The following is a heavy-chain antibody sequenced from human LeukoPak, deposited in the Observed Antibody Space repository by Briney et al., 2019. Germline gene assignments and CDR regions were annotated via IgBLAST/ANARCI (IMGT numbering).Heavy chain of an antibody. D-gene: IGHD3/OR15-3a*01. Sequence: PGGSLRLSCAASGFTLSNSDMHWVRQGTGNGLEWVSAIGTVGDTYYSDSVKGRFTIYRENAKNSLYLQMNSLRAGDTAVYYCARELRTVAGFDAYDLWGQGTMVTVSS. CDR3: ARELRTVAGFDAYDL. CDR2: IGTVGDT. V-gene: IGHV3-13*04. CDR1: GFTLSNSD. J-gene: IGHJ3*01.